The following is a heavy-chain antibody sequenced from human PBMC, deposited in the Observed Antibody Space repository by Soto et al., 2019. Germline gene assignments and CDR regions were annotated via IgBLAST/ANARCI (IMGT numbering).Heavy chain of an antibody. D-gene: IGHD2-2*01. Sequence: WGSLRLSCSASGFTFSDYQMTWLRQAPGKGLEWISHISNSGGIIEYAESVKGRFSISRDNAKSSVYLQMKNLRAEDTAIYYCARDRMPDRDLGYIWGQGTMVTVSS. CDR2: ISNSGGII. CDR1: GFTFSDYQ. V-gene: IGHV3-11*01. J-gene: IGHJ3*02. CDR3: ARDRMPDRDLGYI.